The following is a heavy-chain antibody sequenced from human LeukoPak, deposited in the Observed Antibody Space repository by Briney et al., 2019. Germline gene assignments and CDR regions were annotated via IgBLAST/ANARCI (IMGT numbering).Heavy chain of an antibody. CDR3: ARTREGSIADY. Sequence: ASVKVSCKASGYAFTSYGISWVRQAPGQGLEWMGWINPNSGGTNYAQKFQGRVTMTRDTSISTAYMELSGLRSDDTAVYYCARTREGSIADYWGQGTLVTVSS. J-gene: IGHJ4*02. V-gene: IGHV1-2*02. CDR2: INPNSGGT. CDR1: GYAFTSYG. D-gene: IGHD6-6*01.